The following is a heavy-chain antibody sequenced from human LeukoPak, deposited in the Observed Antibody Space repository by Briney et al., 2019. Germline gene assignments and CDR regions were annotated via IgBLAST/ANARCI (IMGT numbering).Heavy chain of an antibody. J-gene: IGHJ4*02. CDR1: GSTFSSYS. D-gene: IGHD4-17*01. V-gene: IGHV3-21*01. CDR3: ARDYYGAN. CDR2: ISSSSSFI. Sequence: PGGSLRLSCAASGSTFSSYSINWVRQAPGKGLEWVSSISSSSSFIYYADSVKGRFTLSRDNAKNSLYLQMNSLRADDTAVYYCARDYYGANWGQGTLVTVSS.